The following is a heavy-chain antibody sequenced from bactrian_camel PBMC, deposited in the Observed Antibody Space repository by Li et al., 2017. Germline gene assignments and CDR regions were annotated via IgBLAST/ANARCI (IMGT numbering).Heavy chain of an antibody. CDR3: ASDVGALWKPPGLWAAAY. D-gene: IGHD3*01. J-gene: IGHJ4*01. Sequence: HVQLVESGGGSVQAGGSLKLSCTASGADYSCMGWFRQAPGEEREGVAAIDSDGTATYADSVKGRAPISRDNAKNTLYLQIDSLKPEDTAKYTCASDVGALWKPPGLWAAAYWGLGTQVTVS. CDR1: GADYSC. V-gene: IGHV3S53*01. CDR2: IDSDGTA.